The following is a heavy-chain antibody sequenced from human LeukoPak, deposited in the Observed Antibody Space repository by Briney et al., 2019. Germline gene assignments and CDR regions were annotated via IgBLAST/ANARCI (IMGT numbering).Heavy chain of an antibody. CDR2: IGSSGGST. CDR3: AKNAADLATFTLFDS. D-gene: IGHD5-24*01. CDR1: GFTFSSYG. V-gene: IGHV3-23*01. Sequence: PGGSLRLPCAASGFTFSSYGMSWVRQAPGKGLEWVSSIGSSGGSTYYADSVKGRFTISRDNSKNTLSLHMNSLRAEDTAVYYCAKNAADLATFTLFDSWGRGTLVTVSS. J-gene: IGHJ4*02.